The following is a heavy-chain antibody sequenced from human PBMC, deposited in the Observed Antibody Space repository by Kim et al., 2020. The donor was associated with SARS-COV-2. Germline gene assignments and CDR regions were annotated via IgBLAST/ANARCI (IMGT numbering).Heavy chain of an antibody. Sequence: SETLSLTCTVSGGSISYYYWSWIRQPPGKGLEWIGYIYDSGRTTYNPSLKSQVTISVDTSKDQFSLKLSSVTAADTAVYYCARQTESSSFFDYWGQGSL. D-gene: IGHD6-6*01. V-gene: IGHV4-59*01. CDR3: ARQTESSSFFDY. CDR1: GGSISYYY. J-gene: IGHJ4*02. CDR2: IYDSGRT.